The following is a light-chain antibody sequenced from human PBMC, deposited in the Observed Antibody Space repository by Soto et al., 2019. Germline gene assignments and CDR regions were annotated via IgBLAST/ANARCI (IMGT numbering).Light chain of an antibody. V-gene: IGKV1-5*03. Sequence: DIPMTQSPSTLSASVGDRFTITCRASQSISTWLAWYQQKPGEAPKLLIYRASSLESGVPSRFSGSGSGTDFTLTICSLQSEDFAVYYCQQYSDWPRTFGQGTKVDIK. CDR1: QSISTW. J-gene: IGKJ1*01. CDR3: QQYSDWPRT. CDR2: RAS.